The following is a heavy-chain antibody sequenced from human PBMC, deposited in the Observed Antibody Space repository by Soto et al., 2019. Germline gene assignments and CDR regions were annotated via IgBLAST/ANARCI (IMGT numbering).Heavy chain of an antibody. J-gene: IGHJ4*02. CDR1: GGSFSGYY. CDR3: ARDKITGLFDY. CDR2: INYSGST. V-gene: IGHV4-34*01. Sequence: QVQLQQWGAGLLKPSETLSLTCAVSGGSFSGYYWTWIRQPPGTGLEWNGEINYSGSTNYNPSLKSRVTISVDTSKNQFSLKLTSVTAADTAVYYCARDKITGLFDYWGQGTLVTVSS. D-gene: IGHD2-8*02.